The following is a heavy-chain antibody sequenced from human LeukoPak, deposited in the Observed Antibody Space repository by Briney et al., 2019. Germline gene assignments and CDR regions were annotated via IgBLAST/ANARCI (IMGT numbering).Heavy chain of an antibody. CDR2: IYTSWST. Sequence: SETLSLTCTVSGGSISNYYWTWIRQPAGNGLYWIGRIYTSWSTDYNPSLKSRVTMSVDTSKNQFSLRLSSVTAADTAIYYCARGLKYCSDGTCQSTYFDYWGQGTLVPVSS. CDR1: GGSISNYY. J-gene: IGHJ4*02. D-gene: IGHD2-15*01. CDR3: ARGLKYCSDGTCQSTYFDY. V-gene: IGHV4-4*07.